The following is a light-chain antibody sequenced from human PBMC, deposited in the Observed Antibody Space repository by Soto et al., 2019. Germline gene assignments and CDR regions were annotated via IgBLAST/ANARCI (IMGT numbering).Light chain of an antibody. J-gene: IGKJ1*01. CDR2: GAS. V-gene: IGKV1-8*01. Sequence: AIRMTQSPSSLSASAGDRVAIACRASQDVGRYLAWYQQKLGQAPKLLIYGASTLQSGVPSRFSGGGSGTDFTLTISCLQSEDFATYYYQHYKNYPWTFGQGTKVEIK. CDR3: QHYKNYPWT. CDR1: QDVGRY.